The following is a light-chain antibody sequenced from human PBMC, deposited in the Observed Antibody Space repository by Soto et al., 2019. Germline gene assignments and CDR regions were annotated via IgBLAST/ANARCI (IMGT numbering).Light chain of an antibody. CDR1: QSLAYSDGNTY. V-gene: IGKV2-30*01. CDR2: KVS. CDR3: MQGTHWPPYT. Sequence: DVVMTQSPLSLPVTLGQPASISCRSSQSLAYSDGNTYLNWFQQRPGQSPRRLIYKVSNRDSGVPDRFSGSVSATDFTLKISRVEAEDVGVYYCMQGTHWPPYTFGQGTKLEIK. J-gene: IGKJ2*01.